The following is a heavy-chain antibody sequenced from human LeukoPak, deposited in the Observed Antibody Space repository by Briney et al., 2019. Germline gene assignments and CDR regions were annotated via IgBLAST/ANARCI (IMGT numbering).Heavy chain of an antibody. V-gene: IGHV1-2*02. CDR3: ARDSPIAAAGT. J-gene: IGHJ4*02. CDR1: GYTFTVYY. Sequence: ASVTVSCTSSGYTFTVYYMHWVRQAPGQGLEWMGWINPNSGGTNYAQKFQGRVTMTRDTSISTAYMELSRLRSDDTAVYYCARDSPIAAAGTWGQGTLVTVSS. D-gene: IGHD6-13*01. CDR2: INPNSGGT.